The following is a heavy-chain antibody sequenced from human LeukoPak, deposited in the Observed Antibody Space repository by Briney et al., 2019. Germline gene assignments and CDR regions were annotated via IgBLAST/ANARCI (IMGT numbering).Heavy chain of an antibody. CDR3: ARWPRYCSGGSCYHYYYGMDV. CDR1: GFTFSSYW. J-gene: IGHJ6*02. CDR2: IKQDGSEK. D-gene: IGHD2-15*01. V-gene: IGHV3-7*01. Sequence: GGSLRLSCAASGFTFSSYWMSWVRQAPGKGLEWVANIKQDGSEKYYVDSVKGRFTISRDNAKNSLYLQMNSLRAEDTAVYYCARWPRYCSGGSCYHYYYGMDVWGQGTTVTVSS.